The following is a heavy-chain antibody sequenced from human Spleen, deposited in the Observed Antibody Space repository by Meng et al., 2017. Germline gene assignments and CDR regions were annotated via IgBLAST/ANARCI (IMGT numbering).Heavy chain of an antibody. V-gene: IGHV1-3*01. Sequence: QVQLVQSGAEVKKPGASLKVSCKASGYVFTSYAMHWVRQAPGQRLEWMGWINADNGNTKYSQKFQERVIITRDTSASTVYMELSSLRSEDTAMYYCARESWQMVNDYWGQGTLVTVSS. CDR3: ARESWQMVNDY. J-gene: IGHJ4*02. CDR2: INADNGNT. D-gene: IGHD2-21*01. CDR1: GYVFTSYA.